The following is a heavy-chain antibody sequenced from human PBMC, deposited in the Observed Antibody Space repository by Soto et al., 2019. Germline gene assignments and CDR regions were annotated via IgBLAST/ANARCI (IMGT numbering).Heavy chain of an antibody. CDR3: ARHEGIMILDV. CDR2: XYPGDXDP. J-gene: IGHJ6*01. D-gene: IGHD3-16*01. CDR1: VYNFTSYW. Sequence: XXSLKISCKGSVYNFTSYWIGWVRQMPGKCLEWMGIXYPGDXDPRYSKSFQXXVTLSDDXXISNDYLQWSSLKASDTAMYYCARHEGIMILDVWGQGTTVTVSS. V-gene: IGHV5-51*01.